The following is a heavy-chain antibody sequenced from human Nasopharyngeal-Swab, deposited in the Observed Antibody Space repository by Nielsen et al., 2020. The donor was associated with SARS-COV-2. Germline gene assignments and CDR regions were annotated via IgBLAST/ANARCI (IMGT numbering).Heavy chain of an antibody. D-gene: IGHD3-22*01. CDR1: GGSISSGDYY. Sequence: SETLSLTCTVSGGSISSGDYYWSWIRQPPGKGLEWIGYIYYSGSTYYNPSLKSRVTISVDTSKNQFSLKLSSVTAADTAVYYCARGPQFDDSSGYYFPPALDYWGQGTLVTVSS. V-gene: IGHV4-30-4*02. J-gene: IGHJ4*02. CDR3: ARGPQFDDSSGYYFPPALDY. CDR2: IYYSGST.